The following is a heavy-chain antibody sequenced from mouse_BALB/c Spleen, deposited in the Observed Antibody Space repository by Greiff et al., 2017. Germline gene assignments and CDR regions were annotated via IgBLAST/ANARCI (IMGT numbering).Heavy chain of an antibody. J-gene: IGHJ1*01. CDR1: GYAFTNYL. CDR2: INPGSGGT. Sequence: VQLQQSGAELVRPGTSVKVSCKASGYAFTNYLIEWVKQRPGQGLEWIGVINPGSGGTNYNEKFKGKATLTADKSSSTAYMQLSSLTSDDSAVYFCARSLRGFDVWGAGTTVTVSS. V-gene: IGHV1-54*01. D-gene: IGHD1-2*01. CDR3: ARSLRGFDV.